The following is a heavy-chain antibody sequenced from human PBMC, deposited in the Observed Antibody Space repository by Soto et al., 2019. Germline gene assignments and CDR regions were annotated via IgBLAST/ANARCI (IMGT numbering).Heavy chain of an antibody. CDR1: GFTFSSYA. CDR2: ISGSGGST. V-gene: IGHV3-23*01. Sequence: GGSLRLSCAASGFTFSSYAMSWVRQAPGKGLEWVSAISGSGGSTYYADSVKGRFTISRDNSKNTLYLQMNSLRAEDTAVYYCAKASDDYIWGSYHFDYWGQGTLVTVSS. CDR3: AKASDDYIWGSYHFDY. J-gene: IGHJ4*02. D-gene: IGHD3-16*02.